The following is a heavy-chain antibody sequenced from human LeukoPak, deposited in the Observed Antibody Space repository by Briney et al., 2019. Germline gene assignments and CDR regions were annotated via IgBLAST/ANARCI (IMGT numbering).Heavy chain of an antibody. J-gene: IGHJ4*02. V-gene: IGHV3-30*02. CDR3: AALHTGTFVDY. D-gene: IGHD1-14*01. CDR1: GFSFSGYG. Sequence: GGSLRLSCAASGFSFSGYGMHWVRQVPGKGLEWVAFIRYDGITKFYTDSVKGRFAISIDNSKNTLSLQMNSLRTEDTAVYYCAALHTGTFVDYWGQGTLVTVSS. CDR2: IRYDGITK.